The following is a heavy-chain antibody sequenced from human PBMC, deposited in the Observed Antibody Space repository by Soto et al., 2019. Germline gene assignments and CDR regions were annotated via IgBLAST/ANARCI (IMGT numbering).Heavy chain of an antibody. Sequence: PSDTLSLTYTVCGVSISSYYWSWIRHPPGKGLSWIGYIYYSGSTNYNPSLKSRVTISVDTSKNQFSLKLSSVTAADTAVYYCARGSIASAGTWPYYYYGMDVWGQGTTVTVSS. CDR2: IYYSGST. D-gene: IGHD6-13*01. CDR1: GVSISSYY. CDR3: ARGSIASAGTWPYYYYGMDV. J-gene: IGHJ6*02. V-gene: IGHV4-59*01.